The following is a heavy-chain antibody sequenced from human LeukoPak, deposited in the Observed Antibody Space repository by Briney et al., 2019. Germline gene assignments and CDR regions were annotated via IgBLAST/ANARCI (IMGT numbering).Heavy chain of an antibody. Sequence: PSETLSLTCTVSGGSISGYYWSWIRQPPGKGLEWVGYISYSGNTNYKPSLKSRVTISVDTSKNQFSLKLSSVTAADTAIYYCARDGRAGSLFAYWGQGTLVTVSS. J-gene: IGHJ4*02. CDR1: GGSISGYY. D-gene: IGHD6-19*01. V-gene: IGHV4-59*01. CDR2: ISYSGNT. CDR3: ARDGRAGSLFAY.